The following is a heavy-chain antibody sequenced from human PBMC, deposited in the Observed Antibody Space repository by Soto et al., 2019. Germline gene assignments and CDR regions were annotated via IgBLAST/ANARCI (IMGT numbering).Heavy chain of an antibody. V-gene: IGHV1-69*02. D-gene: IGHD2-8*02. J-gene: IGHJ4*02. Sequence: QVQLVQSGAEVKKPGSSVKVSCKVSGDTFNTYTISWVRQAPGQGLEWMGRIIPILAVTTYSRKFQGRLSITADESTSTAYMEVSSRRSEYTAIYYCAARYCSAATCFNPGAYWGQGTLVAVSS. CDR2: IIPILAVT. CDR3: AARYCSAATCFNPGAY. CDR1: GDTFNTYT.